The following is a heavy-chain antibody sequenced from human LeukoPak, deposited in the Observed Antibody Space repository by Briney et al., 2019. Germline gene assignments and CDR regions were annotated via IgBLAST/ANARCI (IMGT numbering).Heavy chain of an antibody. CDR2: IYTSGST. J-gene: IGHJ5*02. V-gene: IGHV4-4*07. D-gene: IGHD3-22*01. CDR3: ARGDYYDSSSLFDL. Sequence: NPSGTLSLTCTVSGGSISSYYWSWIRQPAGKGLEWIGRIYTSGSTNYNPSPKSRVTMSVDTSKNHFSLQLSSMNAADTAVYYCARGDYYDSSSLFDLWGQGTLVTVSS. CDR1: GGSISSYY.